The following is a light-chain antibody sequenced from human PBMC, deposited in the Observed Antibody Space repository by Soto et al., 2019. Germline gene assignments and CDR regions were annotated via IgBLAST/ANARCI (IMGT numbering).Light chain of an antibody. V-gene: IGLV1-40*01. CDR1: SSNIGADHD. CDR2: SNV. CDR3: QSFDSSLRGSYV. Sequence: QSVLTQPPSVSGAPGQRVTITCTGSSSNIGADHDVHWYQQLPGTAPKLLIFSNVNRPSGVPDRFSGSKSGTSASLAITGLQAEDEADYYCQSFDSSLRGSYVFGTGTKLTVL. J-gene: IGLJ1*01.